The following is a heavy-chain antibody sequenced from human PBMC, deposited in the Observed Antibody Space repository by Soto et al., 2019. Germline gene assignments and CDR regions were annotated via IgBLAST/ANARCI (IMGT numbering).Heavy chain of an antibody. Sequence: GSLRLACLASEFTFSSYEMNWVRQAPGKGLEWVSYISSSGTTIYYTDSVKGRFTISRDNAKKSLYLQMNSLRAEDTAVYYCVRFGGAAAGPGDYWGQGTLVTVYS. D-gene: IGHD6-13*01. CDR2: ISSSGTTI. V-gene: IGHV3-48*03. J-gene: IGHJ4*02. CDR3: VRFGGAAAGPGDY. CDR1: EFTFSSYE.